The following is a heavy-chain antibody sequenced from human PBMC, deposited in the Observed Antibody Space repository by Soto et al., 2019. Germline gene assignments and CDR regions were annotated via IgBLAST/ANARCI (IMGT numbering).Heavy chain of an antibody. Sequence: QVQLLQSGTEVKEPGDSVKVSCKASGYTFTSFDISWVRQAPGQGLEWVGWTTASNIHTNYAQKLQGRVTMTKDTPKTPAYRELRGLRSDDTAIYYCARGGYSIGYHYWGQGTLVTVSS. CDR1: GYTFTSFD. CDR2: TTASNIHT. J-gene: IGHJ4*02. D-gene: IGHD3-22*01. V-gene: IGHV1-18*04. CDR3: ARGGYSIGYHY.